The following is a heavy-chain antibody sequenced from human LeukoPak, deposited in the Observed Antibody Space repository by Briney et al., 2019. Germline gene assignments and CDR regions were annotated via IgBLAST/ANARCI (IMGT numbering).Heavy chain of an antibody. CDR3: ARGAFYGY. CDR2: ISSSGSAI. CDR1: GFTFSSYE. D-gene: IGHD1-26*01. J-gene: IGHJ4*02. Sequence: PGGSLTLSCAASGFTFSSYEMIWVRQAPGKGLEWVSSISSSGSAIYYADSVKGRFTISRDDAKNSLFLQMNSLRAEDTAVYYCARGAFYGYWGQGTLVTVSS. V-gene: IGHV3-48*03.